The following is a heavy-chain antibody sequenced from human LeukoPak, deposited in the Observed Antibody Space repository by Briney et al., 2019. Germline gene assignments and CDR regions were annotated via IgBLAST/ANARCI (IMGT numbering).Heavy chain of an antibody. J-gene: IGHJ4*02. Sequence: GESLRLSCAASGFTFSSYSMNWVRQAPGKGLEWVSSISSSSSYIYYADSVKGRFTISRDNAKNSLYLQMNSLRAEDTAVYYCASPLLSSTSCYGYWGQGTLVTVSS. CDR2: ISSSSSYI. CDR1: GFTFSSYS. D-gene: IGHD2-2*01. V-gene: IGHV3-21*01. CDR3: ASPLLSSTSCYGY.